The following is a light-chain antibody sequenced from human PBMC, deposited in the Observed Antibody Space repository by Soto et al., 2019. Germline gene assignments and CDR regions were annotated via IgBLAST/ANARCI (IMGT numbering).Light chain of an antibody. CDR2: GVS. CDR1: QSISNKY. J-gene: IGKJ1*01. V-gene: IGKV3-20*01. CDR3: QLYSGSPWT. Sequence: EIVLTQSPGTLSLSPGERATLSCRASQSISNKYLAWYQQEPGQAPRLLIHGVSIRATGIPDRFSGSGSGTDFTLTISRLEPEDFAVYYCQLYSGSPWTFGQGTKMDNK.